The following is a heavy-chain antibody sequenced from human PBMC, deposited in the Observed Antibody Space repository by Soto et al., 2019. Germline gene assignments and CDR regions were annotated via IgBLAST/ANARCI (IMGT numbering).Heavy chain of an antibody. Sequence: SETLSLTCAVYGGSFSGYYWSWIRQPPGKGLEWIGEINHSGSTNYNPSLKSRVTISVDTSKNQFSLKLSSVTAADTAVYYCARKSGYYDKHGAFDIWGQGTMVTVSS. J-gene: IGHJ3*02. V-gene: IGHV4-34*01. D-gene: IGHD5-12*01. CDR1: GGSFSGYY. CDR2: INHSGST. CDR3: ARKSGYYDKHGAFDI.